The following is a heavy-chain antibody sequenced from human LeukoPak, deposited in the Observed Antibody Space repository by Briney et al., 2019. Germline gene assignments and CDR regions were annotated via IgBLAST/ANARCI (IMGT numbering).Heavy chain of an antibody. CDR3: AASIAAAGNGAIDY. CDR1: GGSISSGSYY. Sequence: SSETLSLTCTVSGGSISSGSYYWSWIRQPAGKGLEWIGRIFASGSTNYNPSLKSRVTISVDTSKNQFSLKLSSVTAADTAVYYCAASIAAAGNGAIDYWGQGTLVTVSS. D-gene: IGHD6-13*01. CDR2: IFASGST. J-gene: IGHJ4*02. V-gene: IGHV4-61*02.